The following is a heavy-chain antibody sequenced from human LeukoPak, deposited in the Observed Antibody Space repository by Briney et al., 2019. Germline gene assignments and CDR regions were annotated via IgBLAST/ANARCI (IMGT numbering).Heavy chain of an antibody. Sequence: GRSLRLSCAASGFTFSSYAMHWVRQAPGKGLEWVAVISYDGSSKYYADSVKGRFTISRDNSKNTLYLQMNSLRAEDTAVYYCARCYSSGWSYYFDYWGQGTLVTFSS. J-gene: IGHJ4*02. CDR1: GFTFSSYA. CDR3: ARCYSSGWSYYFDY. CDR2: ISYDGSSK. V-gene: IGHV3-30-3*01. D-gene: IGHD6-19*01.